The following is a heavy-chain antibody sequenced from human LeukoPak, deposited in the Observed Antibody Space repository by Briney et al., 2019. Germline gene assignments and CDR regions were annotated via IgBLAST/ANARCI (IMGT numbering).Heavy chain of an antibody. CDR2: ISSSSSYI. CDR3: ARSSYSSSWYTQSFLSDYYMDV. J-gene: IGHJ6*03. D-gene: IGHD6-13*01. Sequence: GGSLRLSCAASGFTFTNAWMSWVRQAPGKGLEWVSSISSSSSYIYYADSVKGRFTISRDNAKNSLYLQMNSLRAEDTAVYYCARSSYSSSWYTQSFLSDYYMDVWGKGTTVTVSS. V-gene: IGHV3-21*01. CDR1: GFTFTNAW.